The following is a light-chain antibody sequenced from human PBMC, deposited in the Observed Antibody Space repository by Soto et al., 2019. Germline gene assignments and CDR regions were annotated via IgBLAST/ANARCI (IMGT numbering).Light chain of an antibody. V-gene: IGKV1-39*01. CDR3: QQSYSTPPCT. CDR2: AAS. Sequence: DIQMTQSPSSLSASVGDRVTITCRASQSINSYLSWYQQKPGKAPKLLIYAASSLQSGVPSRFSGSGSGTDFILPISSLQPEEFATYYWQQSYSTPPCTFGQGTRLEIK. J-gene: IGKJ5*01. CDR1: QSINSY.